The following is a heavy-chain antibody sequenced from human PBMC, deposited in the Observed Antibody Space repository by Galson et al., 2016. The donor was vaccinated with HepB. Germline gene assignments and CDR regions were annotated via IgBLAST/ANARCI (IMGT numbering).Heavy chain of an antibody. Sequence: SLRLSCAASGFPFSKYWMYWVRQAPGKGLVWVSRINTDGSSTTYAASVKGRFTISRDNAKNTLYLQMNSLRAEDTALYYCTRVHREGIAAAGFQIWGQGTLVTVSS. CDR2: INTDGSST. CDR3: TRVHREGIAAAGFQI. D-gene: IGHD6-13*01. CDR1: GFPFSKYW. J-gene: IGHJ4*02. V-gene: IGHV3-74*01.